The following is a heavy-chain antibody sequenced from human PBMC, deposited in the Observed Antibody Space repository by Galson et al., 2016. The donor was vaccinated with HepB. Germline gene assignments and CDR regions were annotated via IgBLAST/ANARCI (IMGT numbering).Heavy chain of an antibody. J-gene: IGHJ4*02. CDR3: ASSIAVAGIIDY. CDR2: IWSGAIKK. Sequence: SLRLSCAASGFTFSNYAMSWVRQAPGKGLEWVAVIWSGAIKKYYADSVEGRFTISRDDSENTVYLQINTLRVEDTAMYYCASSIAVAGIIDYWGQGTLVTVSS. V-gene: IGHV3-33*08. CDR1: GFTFSNYA. D-gene: IGHD6-19*01.